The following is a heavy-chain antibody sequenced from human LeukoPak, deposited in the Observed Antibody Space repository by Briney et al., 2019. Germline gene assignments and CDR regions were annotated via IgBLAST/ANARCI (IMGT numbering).Heavy chain of an antibody. CDR1: GYIFSNFFSSYG. CDR3: TRGRDTTGYFVY. CDR2: IDTNTGNP. J-gene: IGHJ4*02. D-gene: IGHD3-22*01. Sequence: ASVKVSCKASGYIFSNFFSSYGITWVRQVPGQGLEWMGWIDTNTGNPTYAQGFTGRFVFSLDTSVTTSYLQISSLTAEDTAVYYCTRGRDTTGYFVYWGQGTLVTVSS. V-gene: IGHV7-4-1*02.